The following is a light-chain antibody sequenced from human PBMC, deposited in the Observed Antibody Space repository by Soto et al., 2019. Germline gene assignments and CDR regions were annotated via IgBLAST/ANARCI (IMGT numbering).Light chain of an antibody. J-gene: IGKJ4*01. CDR3: QQYDNYKPLT. V-gene: IGKV1-5*01. CDR2: DAS. CDR1: KIIISC. Sequence: IKRTRLPPTLLHPVGTRFPLTARPVKIIISCLAWYQQKPGKAPKLLIFDASSLESGTPSRFSGRRSGTQFTLTINGLQPDDFATYYCQQYDNYKPLTFGGGTKVDIK.